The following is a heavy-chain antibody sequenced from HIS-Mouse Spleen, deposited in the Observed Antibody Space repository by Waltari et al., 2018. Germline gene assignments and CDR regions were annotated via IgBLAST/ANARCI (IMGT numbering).Heavy chain of an antibody. CDR1: GGSISSSSYY. Sequence: QLQLQESGPGLVKPSETLSLTCTVSGGSISSSSYYWGWILQPPGKGLEWIGSIYYSGSTYYNPSRKSRVTISVDTSKNQFSLKLSSVTAADTAVYYCAREIPYSSSWYDWYFDLWGRGTLVTVSS. CDR3: AREIPYSSSWYDWYFDL. V-gene: IGHV4-39*07. D-gene: IGHD6-13*01. J-gene: IGHJ2*01. CDR2: IYYSGST.